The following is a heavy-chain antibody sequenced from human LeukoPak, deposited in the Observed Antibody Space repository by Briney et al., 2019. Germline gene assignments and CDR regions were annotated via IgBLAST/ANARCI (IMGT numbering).Heavy chain of an antibody. CDR1: GFIFDNYA. V-gene: IGHV3-9*01. J-gene: IGHJ5*02. Sequence: GGSLRLSCAVSGFIFDNYAMHWVRQAPGKGLEWVSGISWNSGSVAYADSVRGRFTISRDNAKNSLYLLMDSLRAEDTAFYYCAKDSRSYYGSGSHWFDPWGQGTLVTVSS. CDR2: ISWNSGSV. CDR3: AKDSRSYYGSGSHWFDP. D-gene: IGHD3-10*01.